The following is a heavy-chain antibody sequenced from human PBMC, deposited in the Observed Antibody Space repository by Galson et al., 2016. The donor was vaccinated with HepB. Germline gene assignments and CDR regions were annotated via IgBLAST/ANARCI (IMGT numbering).Heavy chain of an antibody. CDR2: IDWDDDK. J-gene: IGHJ5*02. CDR1: GFSLSTTGMC. CDR3: ARMTYSTGWYGAAGFDP. D-gene: IGHD6-19*01. Sequence: PALVKPTQTLTLTCTFSGFSLSTTGMCVTWIRQPPGKALEWLALIDWDDDKYYSTSLETRLTISRDTSKNQVVLTMTNMDPVDTATYYSARMTYSTGWYGAAGFDPWGQGTLVTVSS. V-gene: IGHV2-70*01.